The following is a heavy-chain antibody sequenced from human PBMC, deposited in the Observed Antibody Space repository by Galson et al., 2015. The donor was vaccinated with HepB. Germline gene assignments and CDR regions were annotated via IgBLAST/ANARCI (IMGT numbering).Heavy chain of an antibody. V-gene: IGHV4-59*01. CDR1: GGSISSYY. CDR2: IYYSGST. J-gene: IGHJ4*02. CDR3: TVGASAGYFDY. D-gene: IGHD1-26*01. Sequence: ETLSLTCTVSGGSISSYYWSWIRQPPGKGLEWIGYIYYSGSTNYNPSLKSRVTISVDTSKNQFSLKLSSVTAADTAVYYCTVGASAGYFDYWGQGTLVTVSS.